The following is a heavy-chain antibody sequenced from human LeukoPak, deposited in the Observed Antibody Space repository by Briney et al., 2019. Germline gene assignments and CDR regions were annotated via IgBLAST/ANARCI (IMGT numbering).Heavy chain of an antibody. D-gene: IGHD3-3*01. Sequence: GGSLRLSCAASGFTFSSYGMHWVRQAPGKGLEWVAVISYDGSSKYYADSVKGRFTISRDNSKNTLYLQMNSLRAEDTAVYYCVRKVRSSYDFWSGYYASGYYYGMDVWGQGTTVTVSS. CDR3: VRKVRSSYDFWSGYYASGYYYGMDV. V-gene: IGHV3-30*03. CDR2: ISYDGSSK. CDR1: GFTFSSYG. J-gene: IGHJ6*02.